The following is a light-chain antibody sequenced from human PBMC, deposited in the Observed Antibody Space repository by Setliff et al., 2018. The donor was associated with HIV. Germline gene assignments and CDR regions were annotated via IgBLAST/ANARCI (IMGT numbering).Light chain of an antibody. CDR1: NSDIGTYDL. Sequence: LAQPASVSGSPGQAITISCTGNNSDIGTYDLVSWYQQHPGRAPKLTIFEVKRRPSGVSNRFSGSKSGNTASLTISGLQAEDEATYFCSSYTGSDTFDVFGTGTKVTVL. V-gene: IGLV2-23*02. CDR3: SSYTGSDTFDV. J-gene: IGLJ1*01. CDR2: EVK.